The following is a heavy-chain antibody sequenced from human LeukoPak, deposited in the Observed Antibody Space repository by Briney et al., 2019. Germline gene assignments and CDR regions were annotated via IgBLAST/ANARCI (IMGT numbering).Heavy chain of an antibody. V-gene: IGHV4-61*05. J-gene: IGHJ4*02. CDR3: ARFRSSGWYYFDS. CDR2: IYYIGNT. D-gene: IGHD6-19*01. CDR1: GXSVSKNTDH. Sequence: SETLSLTCTVSGXSVSKNTDHWGWVRQPPGRGLEWIAYIYYIGNTNYNPSLKSRATISIDTSKNQFSLTLSSVTAADTAVYYCARFRSSGWYYFDSWGQGMPVSVSS.